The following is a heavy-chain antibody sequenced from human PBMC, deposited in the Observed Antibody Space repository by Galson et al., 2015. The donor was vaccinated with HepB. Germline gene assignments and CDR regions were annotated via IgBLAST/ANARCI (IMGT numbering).Heavy chain of an antibody. CDR1: GFTFSSSN. Sequence: SLRLSCAASGFTFSSSNMNWVRQVPGKGLEWVSFINGRSGDIYYTDSVKGRFTISRDNTKKSLFLQMNNLRAEDTAVYYCASELNNIMGNTTLAYFDYWGQGTVVTGSA. D-gene: IGHD1-26*01. J-gene: IGHJ4*02. CDR2: INGRSGDI. V-gene: IGHV3-21*01. CDR3: ASELNNIMGNTTLAYFDY.